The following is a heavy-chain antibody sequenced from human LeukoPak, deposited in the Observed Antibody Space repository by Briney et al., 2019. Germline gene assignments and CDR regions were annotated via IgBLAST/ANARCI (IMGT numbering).Heavy chain of an antibody. CDR3: ARAGYCSSTSCYTKIDYYYYYMDV. Sequence: SVKVSCKASGGTFSSYAISWVRQAPGQGLEWMGGIIPIFGTANYAQKFQGRVTITADESTSTAYMELSSLRSEDTAVYYCARAGYCSSTSCYTKIDYYYYYMDVWGKGTTVTVSS. V-gene: IGHV1-69*13. D-gene: IGHD2-2*02. J-gene: IGHJ6*03. CDR1: GGTFSSYA. CDR2: IIPIFGTA.